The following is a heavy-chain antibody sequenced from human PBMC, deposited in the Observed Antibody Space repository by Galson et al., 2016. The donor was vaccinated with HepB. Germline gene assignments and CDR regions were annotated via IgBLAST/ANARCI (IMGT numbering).Heavy chain of an antibody. V-gene: IGHV4-31*03. J-gene: IGHJ6*04. CDR2: IHYRGTT. Sequence: TLSLTCTVSGGSISSGGNYWSWIRQRPGKGLEWIECIHYRGTTYYDPSLRGRVTISLDTSKNQFSLNLTSVTAADTAVYYCARDRRVATTHFFYFGMDVWDRGTTVTVSS. D-gene: IGHD5-12*01. CDR3: ARDRRVATTHFFYFGMDV. CDR1: GGSISSGGNY.